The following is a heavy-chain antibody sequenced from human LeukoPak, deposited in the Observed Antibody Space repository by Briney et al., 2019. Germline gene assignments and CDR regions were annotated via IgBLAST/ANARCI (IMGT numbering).Heavy chain of an antibody. J-gene: IGHJ4*02. Sequence: GGSLRLSCAASGFTFSSYAMSWVRQAPGKGLEWVSAVSGIGGSTYYAGSVKGRFTISRDNSKNTLYLQMNSLRVEDTAVYYCAKDRGITMVRGVTEYYFDYWGQGTLVTVSS. CDR1: GFTFSSYA. D-gene: IGHD3-10*01. CDR3: AKDRGITMVRGVTEYYFDY. CDR2: VSGIGGST. V-gene: IGHV3-23*01.